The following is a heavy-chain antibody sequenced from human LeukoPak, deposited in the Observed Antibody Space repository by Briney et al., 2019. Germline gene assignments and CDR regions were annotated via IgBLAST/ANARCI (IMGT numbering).Heavy chain of an antibody. V-gene: IGHV3-7*04. J-gene: IGHJ4*02. Sequence: PGGSLRLSCAASGFTFSSYEMNWVRQAPGKGLEWVANTKQDGRENYYAASVMGRFTISRDNAKNSLHLQMDNLRAEDTADYYCVRDQQQYLGFDYWGQGALVTVSS. CDR1: GFTFSSYE. CDR3: VRDQQQYLGFDY. CDR2: TKQDGREN. D-gene: IGHD1/OR15-1a*01.